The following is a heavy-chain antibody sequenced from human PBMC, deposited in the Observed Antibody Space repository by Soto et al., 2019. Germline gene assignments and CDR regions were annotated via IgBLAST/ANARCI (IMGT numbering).Heavy chain of an antibody. V-gene: IGHV4-30-4*01. CDR1: GGSISSGDYY. D-gene: IGHD5-18*01. Sequence: SETLSLTCTVSGGSISSGDYYWSWIRQPPGKGLEWIGYIYYSGSTYYNPSLKSRVTISVDTSKNQFSLKLSSVTAADTAVYYCARADDTAMVIDYWGQGTLVTVSS. CDR2: IYYSGST. J-gene: IGHJ4*02. CDR3: ARADDTAMVIDY.